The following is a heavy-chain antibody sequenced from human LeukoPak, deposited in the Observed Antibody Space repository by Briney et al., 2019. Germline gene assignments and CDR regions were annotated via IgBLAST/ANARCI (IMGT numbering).Heavy chain of an antibody. D-gene: IGHD3-22*01. V-gene: IGHV3-23*01. CDR1: GFTFSSYA. CDR3: AKDFHYYDSSGPY. Sequence: GGSLRLSCAASGFTFSSYAMSWVRQASGKGLEWVSGLSGSGGTTYYADSVKGRFTISRDNSKNTLYLQMNSLRAEDTAVYYCAKDFHYYDSSGPYWGQGTLVTVSS. CDR2: LSGSGGTT. J-gene: IGHJ4*02.